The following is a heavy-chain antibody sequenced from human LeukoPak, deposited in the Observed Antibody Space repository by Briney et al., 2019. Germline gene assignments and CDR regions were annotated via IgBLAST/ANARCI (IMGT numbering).Heavy chain of an antibody. J-gene: IGHJ4*02. CDR1: GGSISSYY. D-gene: IGHD6-13*01. CDR3: ARNSGYSSSWLDY. CDR2: IYYSGST. V-gene: IGHV4-59*12. Sequence: SETLSLTCTVSGGSISSYYWSWIRQPPGKGLEWIGYIYYSGSTNYNPSLKSRVTISVDTPKNQFSLKLSSVTAADTAVYYCARNSGYSSSWLDYWGQGTLVTVSS.